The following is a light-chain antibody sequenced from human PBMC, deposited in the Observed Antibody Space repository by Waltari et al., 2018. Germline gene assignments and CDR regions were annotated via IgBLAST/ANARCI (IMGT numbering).Light chain of an antibody. CDR3: SSYAGSNNWV. CDR2: EVS. CDR1: SSDVGGYTF. Sequence: SSLTQPPSASGSPGQTVTISCTGTSSDVGGYTFVSWYQQHPGKAPKFLIDEVSERPSGVPDRFSGSKSGNAASLTVSGLQAEDEADYYCSSYAGSNNWVFGGGTKLTVL. V-gene: IGLV2-8*01. J-gene: IGLJ3*02.